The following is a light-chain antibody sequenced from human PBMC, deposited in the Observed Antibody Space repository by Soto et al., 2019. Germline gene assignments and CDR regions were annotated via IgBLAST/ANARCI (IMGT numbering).Light chain of an antibody. CDR3: MQGTPWPPT. CDR2: KVS. Sequence: DVVMTQSPLSLPVTLGQPASISCRSSQSLVYSDGNTSLNWFQQRPDQSPRRLIYKVSNRDSGVPDRFSGSGSGTDFTLKISRVEAEDVGVYYCMQGTPWPPTFGQGTKVEIK. J-gene: IGKJ1*01. V-gene: IGKV2-30*01. CDR1: QSLVYSDGNTS.